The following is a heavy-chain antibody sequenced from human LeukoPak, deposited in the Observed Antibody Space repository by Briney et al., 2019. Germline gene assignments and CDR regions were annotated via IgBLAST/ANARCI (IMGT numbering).Heavy chain of an antibody. Sequence: ASVKVSCKSSVYTFTSYDINWVRQSTGQGLEWMGWMNPNSGNTGYAQKFQGRVTMTRNTSISTAYMELSSLRSEDTAAYYCARQLYSSGWSWGQGTLVTVSS. CDR1: VYTFTSYD. J-gene: IGHJ4*02. V-gene: IGHV1-8*01. CDR2: MNPNSGNT. D-gene: IGHD6-19*01. CDR3: ARQLYSSGWS.